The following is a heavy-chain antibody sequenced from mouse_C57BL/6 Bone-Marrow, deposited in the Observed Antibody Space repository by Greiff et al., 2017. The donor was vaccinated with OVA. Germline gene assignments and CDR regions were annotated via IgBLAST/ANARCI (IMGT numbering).Heavy chain of an antibody. CDR3: ARDATVGGVDY. V-gene: IGHV5-4*01. CDR2: IRDGGSYT. Sequence: DVHLVESGGGLVKPGGSLKLSCAASGFTFSSYAMSWVRQTPAKRLEWVATIRDGGSYTYYPANVKGRFTISRDNAKSNLYLQMSHLKSEDTAMYSVARDATVGGVDYGGKGTTLTVSS. D-gene: IGHD1-1*01. CDR1: GFTFSSYA. J-gene: IGHJ2*01.